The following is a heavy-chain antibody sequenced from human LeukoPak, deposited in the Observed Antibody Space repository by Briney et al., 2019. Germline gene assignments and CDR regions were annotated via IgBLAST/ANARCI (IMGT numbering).Heavy chain of an antibody. V-gene: IGHV3-23*01. CDR1: GFTFSNYA. D-gene: IGHD6-13*01. Sequence: PGGSLRLSCAPSGFTFSNYAMSWVRQAPGKGLEWVSLIIGSTGSTFYADSVKGRFTISRDNSKNTLYLQMNSLRAEDTAVYFCARGTIGAPGLDYWGQGTLVTVSS. CDR3: ARGTIGAPGLDY. CDR2: IIGSTGST. J-gene: IGHJ4*02.